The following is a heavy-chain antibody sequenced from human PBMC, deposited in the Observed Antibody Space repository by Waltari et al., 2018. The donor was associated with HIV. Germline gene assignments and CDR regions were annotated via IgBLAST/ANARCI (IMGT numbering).Heavy chain of an antibody. D-gene: IGHD3-16*01. Sequence: QVHLPQWGSGLLKPSGTLSLTCAVYGGSFSGYYWTWIRQSPGRGLEWRGEIDHTRTSTYNPSLKGRVTMSVDTSKNQFSLTLKSVTAADTAVYYCVRGFGNYGFYFDYWGQGKLVSVSS. CDR3: VRGFGNYGFYFDY. V-gene: IGHV4-34*02. CDR1: GGSFSGYY. J-gene: IGHJ4*02. CDR2: IDHTRTS.